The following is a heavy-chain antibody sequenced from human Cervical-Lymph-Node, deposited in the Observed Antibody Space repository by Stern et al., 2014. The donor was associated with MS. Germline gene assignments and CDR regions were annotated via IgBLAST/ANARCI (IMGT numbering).Heavy chain of an antibody. Sequence: VQLVESGPGLVKPSQTLSLTCTVSGGSISSSGYYWSWIRQPADKGLEWIGRIHDSGSTYYNPSLKSRVTISMDMAKNQFSLKLPSVTAADTAVYYCATTRWDLFTWNWFDPWGQGTLVTVSS. CDR1: GGSISSSGYY. J-gene: IGHJ5*02. V-gene: IGHV4-61*02. CDR2: IHDSGST. D-gene: IGHD1-26*01. CDR3: ATTRWDLFTWNWFDP.